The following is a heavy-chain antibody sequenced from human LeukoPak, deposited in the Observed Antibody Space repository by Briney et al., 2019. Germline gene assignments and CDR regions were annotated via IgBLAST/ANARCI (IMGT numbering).Heavy chain of an antibody. D-gene: IGHD3-10*01. Sequence: ASVKVSCKASGYTFSSYGISWVRQAPGQGLEWMGWITTHNGDTNYAQKLQGRVTMTTDTSTSTAYMELRSLTSDDTAVYYCGRGHRNTLYGAGTVDYWGQGTLVTVSS. CDR3: GRGHRNTLYGAGTVDY. CDR1: GYTFSSYG. V-gene: IGHV1-18*01. CDR2: ITTHNGDT. J-gene: IGHJ4*02.